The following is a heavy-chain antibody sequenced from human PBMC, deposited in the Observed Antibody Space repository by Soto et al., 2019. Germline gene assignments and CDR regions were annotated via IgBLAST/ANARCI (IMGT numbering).Heavy chain of an antibody. Sequence: QVQLVESGGGVVQPGRSLRLSCAASGFTFSSYAMHWVRQAPGKGLEWVAVISYDGSNKYYADSVKGRFTISRDNSKNTLYLQMNSLRAEDTAVYYCARGGSSSSGSWFDPWGQGTLVTVSS. CDR3: ARGGSSSSGSWFDP. CDR2: ISYDGSNK. CDR1: GFTFSSYA. J-gene: IGHJ5*02. D-gene: IGHD6-6*01. V-gene: IGHV3-30-3*01.